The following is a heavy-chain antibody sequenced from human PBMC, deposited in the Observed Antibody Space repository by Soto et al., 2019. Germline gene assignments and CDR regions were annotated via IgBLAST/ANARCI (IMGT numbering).Heavy chain of an antibody. CDR2: IKQDGSEK. V-gene: IGHV3-7*01. D-gene: IGHD5-18*01. CDR3: ASRLDSGYSYGPFDY. J-gene: IGHJ4*02. Sequence: PGGSLRLSCGASGFTFSHYWMSWVRQAPGQGLEWVANIKQDGSEKYYVDSVKGRFTISRDNAKNSLYLQMNSLRAEDTAVYYSASRLDSGYSYGPFDYWGQGTLVTVSS. CDR1: GFTFSHYW.